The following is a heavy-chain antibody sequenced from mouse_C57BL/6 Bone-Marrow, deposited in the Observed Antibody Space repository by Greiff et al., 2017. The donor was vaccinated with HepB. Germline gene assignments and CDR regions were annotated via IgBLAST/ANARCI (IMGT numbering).Heavy chain of an antibody. J-gene: IGHJ3*01. CDR2: INPNNGGT. V-gene: IGHV1-18*01. CDR3: ARIYDGYSSWFAY. D-gene: IGHD2-3*01. Sequence: EVQLQESGPELVKPGASVKIPCKASGYTFTDYNMDWVKQSHGKSLEWIGDINPNNGGTIYNQKFKGKATLTVDKSSSTAYMELRSLTSEDTAVYYCARIYDGYSSWFAYWGQGTLVTVSA. CDR1: GYTFTDYN.